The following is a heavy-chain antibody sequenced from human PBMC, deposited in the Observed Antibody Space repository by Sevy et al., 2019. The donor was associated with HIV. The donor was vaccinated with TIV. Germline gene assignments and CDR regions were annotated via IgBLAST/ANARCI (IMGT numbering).Heavy chain of an antibody. CDR2: FNPNSGDT. CDR1: GYTFIDYY. D-gene: IGHD2-2*01. Sequence: ASMKASCKASGYTFIDYYLIWVRQAPGQGLEWMGRFNPNSGDTNYAQKFQGRVTMTRDASINSAYMELSRLTSDDTAVYYCAREWGFAMANAFDIWGQGTMVTVSS. CDR3: AREWGFAMANAFDI. V-gene: IGHV1-2*06. J-gene: IGHJ3*02.